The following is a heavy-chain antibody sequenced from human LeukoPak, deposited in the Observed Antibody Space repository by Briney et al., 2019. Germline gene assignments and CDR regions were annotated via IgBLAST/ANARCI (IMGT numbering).Heavy chain of an antibody. Sequence: HPGGSLRLSCAASGFAFDDYAMHWVRQAPGKGLQWISSINWVGDTSSYADSVKGRFTVSRDNTEGPLYLQMDSLRSEDTALYYCAKDRQYGDYGGGDFFDSWGQGTLVTVSS. D-gene: IGHD4-17*01. V-gene: IGHV3-43D*03. CDR1: GFAFDDYA. J-gene: IGHJ4*02. CDR3: AKDRQYGDYGGGDFFDS. CDR2: INWVGDTS.